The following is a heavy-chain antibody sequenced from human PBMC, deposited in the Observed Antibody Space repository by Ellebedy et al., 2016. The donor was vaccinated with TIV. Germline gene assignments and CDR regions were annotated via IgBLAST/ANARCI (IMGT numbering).Heavy chain of an antibody. CDR1: GFIFSDYY. CDR2: ISCSGSMI. V-gene: IGHV3-11*01. CDR3: ARAASSSPH. D-gene: IGHD6-6*01. J-gene: IGHJ4*02. Sequence: GGSLRLXXAASGFIFSDYYMNWIRQAPGKGLEWVSYISCSGSMIYYADSVKGRFTISRDNAKNSLYLEMNSLRAEDTAVYYCARAASSSPHWGQGTLVTVSS.